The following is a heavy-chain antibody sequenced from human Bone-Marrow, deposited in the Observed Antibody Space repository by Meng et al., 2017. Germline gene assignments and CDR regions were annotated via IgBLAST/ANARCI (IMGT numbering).Heavy chain of an antibody. J-gene: IGHJ4*02. CDR1: GYTFTGYY. Sequence: ASVKVSCKASGYTFTGYYIHWVRQATGQGLEWMGWINPNSGGTNYAQKFQGRVTITRNTSISTAYMELSSLRSDDTAVYYCASVPLLCSAGTLGWFDYWGQGTLVTVSS. CDR2: INPNSGGT. V-gene: IGHV1-2*02. CDR3: ASVPLLCSAGTLGWFDY. D-gene: IGHD3-10*01.